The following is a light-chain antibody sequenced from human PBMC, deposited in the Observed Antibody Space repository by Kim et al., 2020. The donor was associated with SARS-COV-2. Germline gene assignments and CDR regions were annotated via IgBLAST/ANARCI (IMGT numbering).Light chain of an antibody. CDR2: EVS. J-gene: IGLJ2*01. Sequence: GQSVTVSCTGTSGDIGAYNYVSWYQQHPGKAPKLIIYEVSKRPSGVPDRFSGSKSDNTASLTVSGLQAEDEADYYCSSYGGRNNLIFGGGTQLTVL. V-gene: IGLV2-8*01. CDR3: SSYGGRNNLI. CDR1: SGDIGAYNY.